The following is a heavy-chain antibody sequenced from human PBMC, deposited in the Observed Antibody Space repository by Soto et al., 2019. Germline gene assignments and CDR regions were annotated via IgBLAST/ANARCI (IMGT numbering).Heavy chain of an antibody. Sequence: LKISCKGSGYSFTSYWISWVRQMPGKGLEWMGRIDPSDSYTNYSPSFQGHVTISADKSISTAYLQWSSLKASDTAMYYCAITTGCSGGSCYRYYGMDVWGQGTTVTVS. CDR1: GYSFTSYW. V-gene: IGHV5-10-1*01. D-gene: IGHD2-15*01. CDR3: AITTGCSGGSCYRYYGMDV. J-gene: IGHJ6*02. CDR2: IDPSDSYT.